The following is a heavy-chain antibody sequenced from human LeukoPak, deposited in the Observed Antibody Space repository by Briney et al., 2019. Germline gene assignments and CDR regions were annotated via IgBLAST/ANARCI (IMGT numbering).Heavy chain of an antibody. V-gene: IGHV1-69*01. J-gene: IGHJ4*02. CDR3: ARYGYSYGQDDFDC. CDR2: IIPIFGSA. D-gene: IGHD5-18*01. CDR1: GGTFISYA. Sequence: SVKVSCKASGGTFISYAISWVRQPPGQGLEWMGGIIPIFGSAIYAQKFQGRETIAADESTSIADNELSSLRQQETPGNDRARYGYSYGQDDFDCWGQGTLVTVSP.